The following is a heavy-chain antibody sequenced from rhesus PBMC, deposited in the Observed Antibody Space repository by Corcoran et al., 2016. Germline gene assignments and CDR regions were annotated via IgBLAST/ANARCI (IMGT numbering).Heavy chain of an antibody. Sequence: EVQLVQSGAEVKKHGASVKVSCTVSGYTFTELSLHWVRKAPGKGLDGMEGVDPGNGEIIHAENFQVRVTMTEETSTDTAYMELSSLRSEDTAVDYCARGANWGDYYRFDYWGQGVLVTVSS. J-gene: IGHJ4*01. CDR1: GYTFTELS. D-gene: IGHD3-34*01. CDR3: ARGANWGDYYRFDY. CDR2: VDPGNGEI. V-gene: IGHV1-156*01.